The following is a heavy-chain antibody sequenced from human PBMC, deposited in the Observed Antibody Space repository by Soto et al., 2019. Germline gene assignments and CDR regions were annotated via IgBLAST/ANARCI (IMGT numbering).Heavy chain of an antibody. D-gene: IGHD3-22*01. CDR3: ARDPSTYYYDSSGSSDAFDI. V-gene: IGHV1-2*02. CDR1: GYTFTGYY. CDR2: INPNSGGT. J-gene: IGHJ3*02. Sequence: ASVKVSCKASGYTFTGYYMHWVRQAPGQGLEWMGWINPNSGGTNYAQKFQGRVTMTRDTSISTAYMELSRLRSDDTAVYYCARDPSTYYYDSSGSSDAFDIWGQGTMVTVSS.